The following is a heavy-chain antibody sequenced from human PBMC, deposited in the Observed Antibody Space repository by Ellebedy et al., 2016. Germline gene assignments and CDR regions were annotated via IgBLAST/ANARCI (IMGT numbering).Heavy chain of an antibody. CDR3: GTQGDYGGDPFDY. J-gene: IGHJ4*02. CDR2: VYYSGST. CDR1: GGSISSSSYY. V-gene: IGHV4-39*07. D-gene: IGHD4-23*01. Sequence: SETLSLTXTVSGGSISSSSYYWGWIRQPPGKGLEWIGTVYYSGSTYYNPYFKSRVTISLDTPTNRFSLNLTSVTAADTAVYYCGTQGDYGGDPFDYWGQGTLVTVSS.